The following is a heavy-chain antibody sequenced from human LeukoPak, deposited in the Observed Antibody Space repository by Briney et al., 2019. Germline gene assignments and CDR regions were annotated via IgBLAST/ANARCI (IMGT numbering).Heavy chain of an antibody. CDR2: IYHSGST. D-gene: IGHD3-16*02. CDR1: GGSISSSSYY. CDR3: VLGELSPYYFDY. Sequence: KPSETLSLTCTVSGGSISSSSYYWGWIRQPPGKGLEWIGSIYHSGSTYYNPSLKSRVTISVDTSKNQFSLKLSSVTAADTAVYYCVLGELSPYYFDYWGQGTLVTVSS. J-gene: IGHJ4*02. V-gene: IGHV4-39*07.